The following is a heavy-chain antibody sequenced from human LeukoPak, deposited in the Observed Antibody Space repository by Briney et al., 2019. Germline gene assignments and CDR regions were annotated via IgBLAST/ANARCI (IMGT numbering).Heavy chain of an antibody. J-gene: IGHJ3*02. V-gene: IGHV3-33*01. Sequence: PGGSLRLSCAASGFTFSSYGMHWVRQAPGKGLEWVAVIWYDGSNKYYADSVKGRFTISRDNSKNTLYLQMNSLRAEDTAVYYCAREGEGAPYAFDIWGQGTMVTVSS. CDR3: AREGEGAPYAFDI. CDR1: GFTFSSYG. CDR2: IWYDGSNK. D-gene: IGHD1-26*01.